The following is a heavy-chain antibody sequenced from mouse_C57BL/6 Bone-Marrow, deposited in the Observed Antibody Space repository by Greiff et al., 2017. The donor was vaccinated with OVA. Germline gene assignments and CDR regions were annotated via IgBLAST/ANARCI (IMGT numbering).Heavy chain of an antibody. Sequence: EVHLVESGGGLVKPGGSLKLSCAASGFTFSSYAMSWVRQTPEKRLEWVATISDGGSYTYYPDNVKGRFTISRDNAKNNLYLQMSHLTSEDTAMYYCARVCYYGSYYFDYWCQGTTLTVSS. D-gene: IGHD2-1*01. CDR1: GFTFSSYA. CDR3: ARVCYYGSYYFDY. J-gene: IGHJ2*01. V-gene: IGHV5-4*01. CDR2: ISDGGSYT.